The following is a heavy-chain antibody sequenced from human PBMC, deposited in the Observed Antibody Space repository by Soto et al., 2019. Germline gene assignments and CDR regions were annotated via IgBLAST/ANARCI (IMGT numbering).Heavy chain of an antibody. D-gene: IGHD6-19*01. V-gene: IGHV1-3*01. Sequence: ASLKVSCKASGYTFTSYAMHWVRQAPGQRLEWMGWINAGNGNTKYSQKFQGRVTITRDTSASTAYMELSSLRSEDTAVYYCAREKGRAVAEYFDYWAQGTLVNVSS. CDR3: AREKGRAVAEYFDY. CDR1: GYTFTSYA. J-gene: IGHJ4*02. CDR2: INAGNGNT.